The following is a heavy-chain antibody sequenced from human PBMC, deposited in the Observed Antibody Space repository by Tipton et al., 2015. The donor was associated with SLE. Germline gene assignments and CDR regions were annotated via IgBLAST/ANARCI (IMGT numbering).Heavy chain of an antibody. CDR3: ARGYRGSSWRGNWYFDL. Sequence: TLSLTCTVSGGSISSGGYYWSWIRQHPGKGLEWIGYIYYSGSTYYNPSLKSRVTISVDTSKNQFSLKLSSVTAADTAVYYCARGYRGSSWRGNWYFDLWGRGTLVTVSS. V-gene: IGHV4-31*03. CDR1: GGSISSGGYY. D-gene: IGHD6-13*01. CDR2: IYYSGST. J-gene: IGHJ2*01.